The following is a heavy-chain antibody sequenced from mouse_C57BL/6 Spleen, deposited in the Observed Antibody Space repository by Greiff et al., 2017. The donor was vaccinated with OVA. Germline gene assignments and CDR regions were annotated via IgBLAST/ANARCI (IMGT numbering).Heavy chain of an antibody. CDR3: TKGPPLSGYFDY. D-gene: IGHD2-3*01. J-gene: IGHJ2*01. Sequence: EVQLQQSGAELVRPGASVKLSCTASGFNIKDYYMHWVKQRPEQGLEWIGRIDPEDGDTEYAPKFQGKATMTADTSSNTAYLQLSSLTSEDTAVYYCTKGPPLSGYFDYWGQGTTLTVSS. CDR1: GFNIKDYY. CDR2: IDPEDGDT. V-gene: IGHV14-1*01.